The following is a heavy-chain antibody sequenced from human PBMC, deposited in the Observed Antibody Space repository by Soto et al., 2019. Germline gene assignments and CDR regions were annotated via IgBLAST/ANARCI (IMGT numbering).Heavy chain of an antibody. Sequence: GGSLRLSCAACGFTFSSYGMHWVRQAPGKGLEWVAVISYDGSNKYYADSVKGRFTISRDNSKNTLYLQMNSLRAEDTAVYYCAKDRLRGFLEWGYYYYGMDVWGQGTTVTVSS. CDR3: AKDRLRGFLEWGYYYYGMDV. CDR1: GFTFSSYG. CDR2: ISYDGSNK. J-gene: IGHJ6*02. D-gene: IGHD3-3*01. V-gene: IGHV3-30*18.